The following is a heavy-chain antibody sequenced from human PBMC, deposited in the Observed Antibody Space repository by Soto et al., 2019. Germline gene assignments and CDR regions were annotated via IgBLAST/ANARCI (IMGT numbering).Heavy chain of an antibody. CDR1: GGPIRSSSHY. J-gene: IGHJ4*02. V-gene: IGHV4-39*02. CDR3: AREGGYVDY. Sequence: SETLSLTCSVSGGPIRSSSHYWGWIRQSPGTGLEWIGSIDESGTTYYNPSLQSRVTVSVDTSKNQFSLRVISVPGADTAIYYCAREGGYVDYWGQGTLVTVSS. CDR2: IDESGTT. D-gene: IGHD3-16*01.